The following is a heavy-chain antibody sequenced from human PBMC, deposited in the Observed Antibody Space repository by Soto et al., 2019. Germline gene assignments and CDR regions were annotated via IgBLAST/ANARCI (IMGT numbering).Heavy chain of an antibody. CDR2: IGTSGDT. CDR1: GFTFSDYD. V-gene: IGHV3-13*01. CDR3: AASRAYFFYMDV. J-gene: IGHJ6*03. Sequence: GGSLRLSCAASGFTFSDYDMHWVRQATGKGLEWVSTIGTSGDTYYAGSVKGRFTISRENAKNSLYLQMNSLRAGDTAVYYCAASRAYFFYMDVWGKGTTVTVSS.